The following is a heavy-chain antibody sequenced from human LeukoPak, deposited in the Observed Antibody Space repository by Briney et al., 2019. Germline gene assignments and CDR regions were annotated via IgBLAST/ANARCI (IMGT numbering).Heavy chain of an antibody. CDR2: IYYSGST. CDR1: GGSISSSSYY. J-gene: IGHJ6*03. CDR3: ARTLNYYYMDV. V-gene: IGHV4-39*07. Sequence: SETLSLTCTVSGGSISSSSYYWGWIRQPPGKGLEWIGSIYYSGSTYYNPSLKSRVTISVDTSKNQFSLELSSVTAAHTAVYYCARTLNYYYMDVWGKGATVTVSS.